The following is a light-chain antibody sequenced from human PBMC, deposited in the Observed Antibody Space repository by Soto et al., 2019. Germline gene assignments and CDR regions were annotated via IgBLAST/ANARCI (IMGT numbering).Light chain of an antibody. CDR1: QDISSY. V-gene: IGKV1-9*01. Sequence: DIQLAQSPSFLSASVGDRVTVTCRSSQDISSYLAWYQQKPGKAPKVLIYVASTLQSGVPPRFGGSGSGTAFPLTISSLHPEAFVTYYCQQVHDYPITFGGGTKVEI. J-gene: IGKJ4*01. CDR3: QQVHDYPIT. CDR2: VAS.